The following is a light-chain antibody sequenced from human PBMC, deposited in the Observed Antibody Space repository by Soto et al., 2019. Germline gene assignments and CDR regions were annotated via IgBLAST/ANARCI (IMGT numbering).Light chain of an antibody. V-gene: IGKV1-39*01. CDR3: QQSYSTPLT. CDR1: QSISTN. Sequence: DIQMTQSPSSLSASVGDRVTITCRASQSISTNLCWYQQRPGKAPKVLIYAASNLQSGVPSRFSGSGSGTEFTLTITTLQSEDSASYYCQQSYSTPLTFGGGTKVEIK. CDR2: AAS. J-gene: IGKJ4*01.